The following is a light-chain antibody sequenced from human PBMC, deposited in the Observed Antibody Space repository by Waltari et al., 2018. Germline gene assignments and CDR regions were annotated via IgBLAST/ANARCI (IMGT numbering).Light chain of an antibody. J-gene: IGLJ3*02. CDR1: SSDIGAYAH. CDR3: SAYTGSNTWV. V-gene: IGLV2-14*01. Sequence: QSALTQPASVAVSPGQSITISCTGTSSDIGAYAHISWYQQHPGKVPKVTIYDVSKRPSGVSNRFSGSKSGNTASLTISGLQAEDEAYYYCSAYTGSNTWVFGGGTELTVL. CDR2: DVS.